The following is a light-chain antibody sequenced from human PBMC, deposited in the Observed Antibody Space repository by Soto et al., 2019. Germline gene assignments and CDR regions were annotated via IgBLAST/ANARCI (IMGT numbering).Light chain of an antibody. CDR1: QSVASS. CDR3: QPHNTSPLS. CDR2: DTS. Sequence: TVRTQSPGTRAASAGGGVTGGCRASQSVASSVAWYQQKPGQAPRLLIYDTSTRATGVPTRFSGSRSGAEFNISLHTLQSDDSAVPYCQPHNTSPLSFGGGTKVDIK. V-gene: IGKV3-15*01. J-gene: IGKJ4*01.